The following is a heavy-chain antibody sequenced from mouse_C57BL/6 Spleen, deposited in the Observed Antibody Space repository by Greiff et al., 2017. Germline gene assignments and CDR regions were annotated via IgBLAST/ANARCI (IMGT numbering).Heavy chain of an antibody. Sequence: VMLVESGPGLVAPSQRLSIPCTVSGFSLISYAISWVRQPPGKGLEWIGVIWTGGGTNYNSALKSRLSISKDSSKSQVFLKMNSLQTEDTARYYCARYYYGISYEFAYWGQGTLVTVSA. D-gene: IGHD1-1*01. CDR3: ARYYYGISYEFAY. V-gene: IGHV2-9-1*01. CDR1: GFSLISYA. J-gene: IGHJ3*01. CDR2: IWTGGGT.